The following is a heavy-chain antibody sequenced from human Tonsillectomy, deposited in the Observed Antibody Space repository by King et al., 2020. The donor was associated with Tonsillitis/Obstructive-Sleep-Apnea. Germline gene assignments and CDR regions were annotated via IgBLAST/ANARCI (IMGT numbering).Heavy chain of an antibody. V-gene: IGHV3-30*04. CDR3: GRDAGSNAWYGAIDY. Sequence: VQLVESGGGVVQPGRSLRVSCAASGFTFSSYAMHWVRQAPGKGLEWGAVISYDGSKKYYADSVKGRFTMSRDNSKNTLYLQMNSLRSEDMAVYYCGRDAGSNAWYGAIDYWGQGTLVTVSS. CDR2: ISYDGSKK. CDR1: GFTFSSYA. D-gene: IGHD6-19*01. J-gene: IGHJ4*02.